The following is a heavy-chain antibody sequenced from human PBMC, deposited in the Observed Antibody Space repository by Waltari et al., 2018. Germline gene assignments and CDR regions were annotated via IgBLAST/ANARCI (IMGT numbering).Heavy chain of an antibody. D-gene: IGHD2-15*01. CDR3: ARDLGSLTVVVATNPCAFDI. Sequence: QVQLVQSGAEVKKPGASVRVSCKASGYTFTGYYMHWVRQAPGQGLGWMGWINPNSGGTNYAQKFQGRVTMTRDTSISTAYMELSRLRSDDTAVYYCARDLGSLTVVVATNPCAFDIWGQGTMVTVSS. J-gene: IGHJ3*02. CDR1: GYTFTGYY. CDR2: INPNSGGT. V-gene: IGHV1-2*02.